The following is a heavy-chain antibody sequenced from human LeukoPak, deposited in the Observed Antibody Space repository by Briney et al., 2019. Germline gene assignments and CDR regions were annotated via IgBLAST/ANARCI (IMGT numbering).Heavy chain of an antibody. V-gene: IGHV3-49*04. CDR1: GFTFGDYA. J-gene: IGHJ4*02. CDR3: TRALYCSGGSCWPFDY. D-gene: IGHD2-15*01. Sequence: GRSLRLSCTASGFTFGDYAMSWVRQAPGKGLEWVGFIRSKAYGGTTEYAASVKGRFTISGDDSKGIAYLQMNSLKTEDTAVYYCTRALYCSGGSCWPFDYWGQGTLVTVSS. CDR2: IRSKAYGGTT.